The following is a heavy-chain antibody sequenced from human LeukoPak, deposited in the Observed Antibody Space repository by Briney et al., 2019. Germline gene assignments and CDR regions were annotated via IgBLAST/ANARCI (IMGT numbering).Heavy chain of an antibody. V-gene: IGHV3-23*01. Sequence: PGGSLRLSCEASGFTFNNFGLSWVRQAPGKGLEWVSIISGSGSGTIYADSVRGRFTVSRDNSKNTVYLQMNTLRAEDTAVYYCARGTAVRGVMKGYYYYYMDVWGKGTTVTVSS. CDR1: GFTFNNFG. CDR3: ARGTAVRGVMKGYYYYYMDV. CDR2: ISGSGSGT. J-gene: IGHJ6*03. D-gene: IGHD3-10*01.